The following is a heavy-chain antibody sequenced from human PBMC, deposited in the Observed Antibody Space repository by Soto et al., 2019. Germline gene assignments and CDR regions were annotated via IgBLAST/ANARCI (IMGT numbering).Heavy chain of an antibody. CDR3: ARDRVGGGWLVVASD. CDR1: GGSINSYY. CDR2: IFHSGST. V-gene: IGHV4-59*01. J-gene: IGHJ4*02. Sequence: QVQLQASGPGLVKPSETLSLTCTVSGGSINSYYWSWIRQPPGKGLEWIGYIFHSGSTKYNPSLTSRVTISVDTSKNQFSLNVRSVTPADTALYFCARDRVGGGWLVVASDWVQGSLVTVSS. D-gene: IGHD6-19*01.